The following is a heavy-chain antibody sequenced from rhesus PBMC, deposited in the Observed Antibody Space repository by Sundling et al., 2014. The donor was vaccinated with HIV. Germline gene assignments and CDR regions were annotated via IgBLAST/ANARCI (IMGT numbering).Heavy chain of an antibody. CDR1: GGSISDYY. CDR3: ARVILAGTLFDY. CDR2: ISGGGGST. V-gene: IGHV4-73*01. J-gene: IGHJ4*01. Sequence: QVKLQQWGEGLVKPSETLSLTCAVYGGSISDYYYWAWIRQPPGEGLEWIGRISGGGGSTDYNPSLESRLTISTDTSKSQFSLRLTSVTAADTAVYYCARVILAGTLFDYWGQGVLVTVSS. D-gene: IGHD1-1-1*01.